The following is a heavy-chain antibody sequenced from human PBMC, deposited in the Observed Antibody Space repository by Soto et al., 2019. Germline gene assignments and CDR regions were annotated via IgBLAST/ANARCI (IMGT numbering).Heavy chain of an antibody. V-gene: IGHV3-9*01. J-gene: IGHJ3*02. D-gene: IGHD3-10*01. CDR1: GFTFDDYA. CDR2: ISWNSGSI. Sequence: EVQLVESGGGLVQPGRSLRLSCAASGFTFDDYAMHWVRQAPGKGLEWVSGISWNSGSIGYADSVKGRFTISRDNAKNSLYLQMNSLRAEDTALYYCAKDREGNVDGAFDIWGQGTMVTVSS. CDR3: AKDREGNVDGAFDI.